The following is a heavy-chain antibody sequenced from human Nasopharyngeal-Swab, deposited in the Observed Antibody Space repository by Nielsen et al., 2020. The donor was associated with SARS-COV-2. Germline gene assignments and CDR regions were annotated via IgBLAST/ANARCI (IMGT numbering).Heavy chain of an antibody. CDR3: ARRDCSSTSCSHYYYYGMDV. Sequence: GESLKISCKGSGYSLTSYWISWVRQMPGKGLEWMGRIDPSDSYTNYSPSFQGHVTISADKSISTAYLQWSSLKASDTAMYYCARRDCSSTSCSHYYYYGMDVWGQGTTVTVSS. V-gene: IGHV5-10-1*01. J-gene: IGHJ6*02. CDR2: IDPSDSYT. CDR1: GYSLTSYW. D-gene: IGHD2-2*01.